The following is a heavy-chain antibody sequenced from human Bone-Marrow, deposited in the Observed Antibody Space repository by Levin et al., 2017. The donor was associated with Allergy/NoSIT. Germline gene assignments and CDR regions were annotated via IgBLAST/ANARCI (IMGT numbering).Heavy chain of an antibody. CDR3: AREVRGGNGDGFDV. CDR1: GFTISDYN. J-gene: IGHJ3*01. V-gene: IGHV3-69-1*02. D-gene: IGHD3-10*01. Sequence: PGGSLRLSCGASGFTISDYNMHWVRQVPGQGLQWVSYLSSGWSRTPDQGRFTISSDTAENSLYLHMDSLRTEDTAVYYCAREVRGGNGDGFDVWGQGTLVTVSS. CDR2: LSSGWSR.